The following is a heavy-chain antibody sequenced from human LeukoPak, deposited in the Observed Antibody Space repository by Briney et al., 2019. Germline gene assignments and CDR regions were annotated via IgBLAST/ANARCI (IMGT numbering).Heavy chain of an antibody. Sequence: GGSLRLSCAASGFTFSSYDMHWVRQAPGKGLEWVAFIQYDGSNKYYADSVKGRFTISRDNSKNTLYLRMNSLRADDTAVYYCAKFSKYSRNWPPGVAYWGQGTLVTVSP. V-gene: IGHV3-30*02. D-gene: IGHD1-26*01. CDR2: IQYDGSNK. CDR1: GFTFSSYD. CDR3: AKFSKYSRNWPPGVAY. J-gene: IGHJ4*02.